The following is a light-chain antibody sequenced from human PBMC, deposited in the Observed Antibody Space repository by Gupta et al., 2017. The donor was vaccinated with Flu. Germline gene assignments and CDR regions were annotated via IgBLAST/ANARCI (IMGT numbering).Light chain of an antibody. CDR1: SSNIGAGYD. V-gene: IGLV1-40*01. CDR2: GNR. Sequence: QSVLTQPPSGSGAPGQRVTISCTGSSSNIGAGYDVHWYQQLPGTAPKLLIYGNRNRPSGVPDRFSRSKSGTSASLAIPGLQAEDEADYYCQSYDNSLSGSNWVFGGGTKLTVL. J-gene: IGLJ3*02. CDR3: QSYDNSLSGSNWV.